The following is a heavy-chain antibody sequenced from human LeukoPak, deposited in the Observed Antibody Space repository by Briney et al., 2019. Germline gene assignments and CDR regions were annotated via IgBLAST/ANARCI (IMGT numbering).Heavy chain of an antibody. Sequence: GGSLRLSCAASGLTFSNYWMHGVREAPGEGLECVSSISDTSTYIYYAYSVEGLFTISRDNAKSSLFLQMNSLRAEDTAVYYCTRAPPGRDGYSEYWGQGTVVTVST. J-gene: IGHJ1*01. CDR1: GLTFSNYW. CDR3: TRAPPGRDGYSEY. D-gene: IGHD5-24*01. CDR2: ISDTSTYI. V-gene: IGHV3-21*01.